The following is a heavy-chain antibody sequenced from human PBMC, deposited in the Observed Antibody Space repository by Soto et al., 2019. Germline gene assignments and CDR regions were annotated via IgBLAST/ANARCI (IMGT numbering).Heavy chain of an antibody. CDR2: IKRKIDGEAT. J-gene: IGHJ6*02. CDR1: GFSFSNAW. CDR3: TTGSVEGV. D-gene: IGHD2-15*01. Sequence: EVQLVESGGGLVKPGGSLRLSCAASGFSFSNAWMNWVRQAPGKGLEWVGRIKRKIDGEATDYAAPVKGRFTVSRDDSKSALYRHMTSLKGDDTAVYYCTTGSVEGVWGQGTTVTVSS. V-gene: IGHV3-15*07.